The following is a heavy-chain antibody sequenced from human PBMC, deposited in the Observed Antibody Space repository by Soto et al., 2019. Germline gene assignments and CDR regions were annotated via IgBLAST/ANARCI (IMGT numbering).Heavy chain of an antibody. J-gene: IGHJ6*02. V-gene: IGHV4-59*01. Sequence: PSETLSLTCTVSGGSISSYYWSWIRQPPGKGLEWIGYIYYSGSTNYNPSLKSRVTISADTSKNQFSLKLSSVTAADTAVYYCARGGHSSSWYHYYYYGMDVWGQGTTVTVSS. D-gene: IGHD6-13*01. CDR1: GGSISSYY. CDR3: ARGGHSSSWYHYYYYGMDV. CDR2: IYYSGST.